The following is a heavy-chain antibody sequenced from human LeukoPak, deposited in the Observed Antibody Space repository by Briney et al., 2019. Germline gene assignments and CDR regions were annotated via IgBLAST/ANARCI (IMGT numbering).Heavy chain of an antibody. CDR1: GYTFTSYD. D-gene: IGHD3-22*01. CDR2: MNPNSGNA. V-gene: IGHV1-8*01. CDR3: ARRYYYDGSGLRLDV. J-gene: IGHJ6*04. Sequence: ASVKVSCRASGYTFTSYDINWVRQAAGQGLEWMGWMNPNSGNAAYAQKFQGRVTMTRDTSISTAYMELSSLRSEDTAVYYCARRYYYDGSGLRLDVWGKGTPVTVSS.